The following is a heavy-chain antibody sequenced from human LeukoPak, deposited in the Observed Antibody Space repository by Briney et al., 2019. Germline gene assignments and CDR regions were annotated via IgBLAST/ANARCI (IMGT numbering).Heavy chain of an antibody. D-gene: IGHD2-21*02. J-gene: IGHJ4*02. CDR3: ARVGDYYFDY. V-gene: IGHV4-59*01. CDR2: IYYSGST. Sequence: SATLSLTCTVSGGSISTYYCSWIRQPPGKGLEWIGYIYYSGSTNYNPSLKSRVTISVDTSKNQFSLKLSSVTAADTAAYYCARVGDYYFDYWGQGTLVTVSS. CDR1: GGSISTYY.